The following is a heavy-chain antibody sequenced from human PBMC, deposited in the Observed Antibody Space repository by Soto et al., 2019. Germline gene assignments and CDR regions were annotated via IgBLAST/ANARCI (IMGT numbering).Heavy chain of an antibody. CDR3: ARDQGVYDYCDSSGYRPFDY. CDR1: GFTFSSYG. V-gene: IGHV3-33*01. J-gene: IGHJ4*02. CDR2: IWYDGSNK. Sequence: GGSLRLSCAASGFTFSSYGMHWVRQAPGKGLEWVAVIWYDGSNKYYADSVKGRFTISRDNSKNTLYLQMNSLRAEDTAVYYCARDQGVYDYCDSSGYRPFDYWGQGTLVTVSS. D-gene: IGHD3-22*01.